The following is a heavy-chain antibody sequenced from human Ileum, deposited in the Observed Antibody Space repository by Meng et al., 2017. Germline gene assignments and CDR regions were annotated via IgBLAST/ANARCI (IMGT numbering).Heavy chain of an antibody. CDR1: EYTLGGFI. V-gene: IGHV1-8*01. CDR3: ARGVNAGVDY. J-gene: IGHJ4*02. D-gene: IGHD7-27*01. Sequence: QGQFVLVGARLMTPGASVKACCKSSEYTLGGFIFNWVRQAPGQGPEWIGGMSPENGNTAYAQKFQRRVTMTRDTSVRTAYMELSGLTSDDSGVYYCARGVNAGVDYWGQGTLVTVSS. CDR2: MSPENGNT.